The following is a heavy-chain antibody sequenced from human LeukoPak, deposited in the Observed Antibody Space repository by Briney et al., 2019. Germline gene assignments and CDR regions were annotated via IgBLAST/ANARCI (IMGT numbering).Heavy chain of an antibody. CDR3: ARYTYCGGDCYNQH. CDR2: IYTSGST. D-gene: IGHD2-21*02. V-gene: IGHV4-59*10. J-gene: IGHJ1*01. CDR1: GGSFSGYY. Sequence: SETLSLTCAVYGGSFSGYYWSWIRQPAGKGLEWIGRIYTSGSTNYNSSLKSRVTISVDTSKNQFSLKLSSVTAADTAVYYCARYTYCGGDCYNQHWGQGTLVTVSS.